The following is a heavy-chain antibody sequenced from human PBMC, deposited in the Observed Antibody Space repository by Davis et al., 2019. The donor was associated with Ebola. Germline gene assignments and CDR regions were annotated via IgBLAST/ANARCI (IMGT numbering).Heavy chain of an antibody. V-gene: IGHV1-46*01. CDR3: ARGGTGTTPKYYFDY. J-gene: IGHJ4*02. CDR1: GYTFTSYY. CDR2: INPSGGST. Sequence: ASVKVSCKASGYTFTSYYMHWVRQAPGQGLEWMGIINPSGGSTSYAQKFQGRVTMTRDTSTSTVYMELSSLRSEDTAVYYCARGGTGTTPKYYFDYWGQGTLVTVSS. D-gene: IGHD1-7*01.